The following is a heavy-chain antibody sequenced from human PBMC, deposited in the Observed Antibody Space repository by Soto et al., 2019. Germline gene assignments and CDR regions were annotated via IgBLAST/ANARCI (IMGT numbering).Heavy chain of an antibody. V-gene: IGHV3-23*01. J-gene: IGHJ4*02. CDR2: ISGSGGST. CDR1: GFTFSSYA. Sequence: GGSLRLSCAASGFTFSSYAMSWVRQAPGKGLEWVSAISGSGGSTYYADSVKGRFTISRDNSRDTLSLQMTALAIEDSSVYYCTKSSGGSSSVGMDYWGQGTRVTVS. D-gene: IGHD6-6*01. CDR3: TKSSGGSSSVGMDY.